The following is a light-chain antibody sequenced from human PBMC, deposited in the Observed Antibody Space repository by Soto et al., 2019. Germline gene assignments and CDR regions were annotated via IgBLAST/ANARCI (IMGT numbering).Light chain of an antibody. CDR2: SDN. Sequence: QSVLTQPPSASGTPGQRVAISCSGGSSSIGSNPVNWYLHLPGTAPKLLIYSDNQRPSGVPDRFSGSKSGTSASLTISGLXXXXXXXXFCSAWDDSIYGPVFGGGTKLTVL. CDR3: SAWDDSIYGPV. CDR1: SSSIGSNP. V-gene: IGLV1-44*01. J-gene: IGLJ2*01.